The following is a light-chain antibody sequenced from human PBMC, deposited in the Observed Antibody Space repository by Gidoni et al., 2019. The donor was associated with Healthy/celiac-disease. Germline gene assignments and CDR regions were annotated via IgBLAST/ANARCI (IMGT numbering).Light chain of an antibody. V-gene: IGKV3-20*01. J-gene: IGKJ3*01. Sequence: EIVLTQSPVTLSLSPGERATLSCRARQSVSSSYLAWYQQKPGQAPRLLTYGASSRATGIPDRFSGSGSGTDFTLTISRLEPEDFAVYYCQQYGSSSLFTFXPXTKVDIK. CDR1: QSVSSSY. CDR2: GAS. CDR3: QQYGSSSLFT.